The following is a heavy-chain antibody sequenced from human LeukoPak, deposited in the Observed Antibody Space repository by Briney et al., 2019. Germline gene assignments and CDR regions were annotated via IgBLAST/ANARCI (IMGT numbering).Heavy chain of an antibody. J-gene: IGHJ4*02. Sequence: GGSLRLSCAASGFTFSSYAMHWVRQAPGKGLEWVAFIRYDGVYKFYADSVKGRFTISRDNSKSTLYLQMNSLRADDTAVYYCAKDQGWELVGEFFDYWGQGTLVTVSS. V-gene: IGHV3-30*02. CDR1: GFTFSSYA. CDR2: IRYDGVYK. D-gene: IGHD3-10*01. CDR3: AKDQGWELVGEFFDY.